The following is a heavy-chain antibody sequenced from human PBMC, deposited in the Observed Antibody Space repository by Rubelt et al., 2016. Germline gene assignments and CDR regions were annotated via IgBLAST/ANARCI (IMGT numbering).Heavy chain of an antibody. CDR2: ISGSGGST. J-gene: IGHJ4*02. V-gene: IGHV3-23*04. CDR1: GFTVSSNF. CDR3: AKNDYGDYAGSFDY. Sequence: EVQLVESGGGLIQPGGSLRLSCAASGFTVSSNFLTWVRQAPGKGLEWVSAISGSGGSTYYADSVKGRFTISRDNSKNTLYLQMNSLRAEDTAVYYCAKNDYGDYAGSFDYWGQGTLVTVSS. D-gene: IGHD4-17*01.